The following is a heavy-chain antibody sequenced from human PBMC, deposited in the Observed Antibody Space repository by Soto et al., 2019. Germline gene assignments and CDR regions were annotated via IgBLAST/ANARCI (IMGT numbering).Heavy chain of an antibody. CDR3: AKVRYGSGSYYTNWFDP. Sequence: GGSLRLSCAASGFTFSSYAMSWVRQAPGKGLEWVSAISGSGGSTYYADSVKGRFTISRDNSKNTLYLQMNSLRAEDTAVYYCAKVRYGSGSYYTNWFDPWGQGTLVTVSS. D-gene: IGHD3-10*01. J-gene: IGHJ5*02. V-gene: IGHV3-23*01. CDR2: ISGSGGST. CDR1: GFTFSSYA.